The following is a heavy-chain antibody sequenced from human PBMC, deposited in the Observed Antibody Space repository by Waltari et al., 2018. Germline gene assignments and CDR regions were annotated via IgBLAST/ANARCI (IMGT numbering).Heavy chain of an antibody. J-gene: IGHJ4*02. D-gene: IGHD6-6*01. CDR3: ARDTGSSGYYFDY. CDR2: IIPILGTT. V-gene: IGHV1-69*04. CDR1: GGPLWRYA. Sequence: QVQLVQSGAEVKKPGSSVKVSCKASGGPLWRYAISWVRQAPGQGLEWMGRIIPILGTTNYAQKFQGRVTITADKSTSTAYMELSSLRSEDTAVYYCARDTGSSGYYFDYWGQGTLVTVSS.